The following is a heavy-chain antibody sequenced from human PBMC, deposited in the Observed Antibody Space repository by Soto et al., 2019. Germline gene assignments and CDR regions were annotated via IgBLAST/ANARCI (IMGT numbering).Heavy chain of an antibody. V-gene: IGHV1-18*01. D-gene: IGHD2-15*01. J-gene: IGHJ3*02. CDR1: GYTFTSYG. CDR2: ISAYNGNT. CDR3: ARDRSLGYCSGGSCYSGYFDI. Sequence: VKVSCKASGYTFTSYGISWVRQAPGQGLEWMGWISAYNGNTNYAQKLQGRVTMTTDTSTSTAYMELRSLRSDDTAVYYCARDRSLGYCSGGSCYSGYFDIWGQGTMVTVSS.